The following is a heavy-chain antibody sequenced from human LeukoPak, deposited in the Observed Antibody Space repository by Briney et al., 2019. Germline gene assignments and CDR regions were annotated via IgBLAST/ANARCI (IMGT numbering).Heavy chain of an antibody. V-gene: IGHV3-53*01. D-gene: IGHD2-2*01. Sequence: GGSLRLSCAASGFTVSNNFMSWVRQTPGKGLEWVSVFYTGGSTYYADSVKGRFTISRDNSKNTLYFQMKSLRAEDTAVYYCARGETSSYDYWGQGTLVTVSS. CDR3: ARGETSSYDY. CDR2: FYTGGST. J-gene: IGHJ4*02. CDR1: GFTVSNNF.